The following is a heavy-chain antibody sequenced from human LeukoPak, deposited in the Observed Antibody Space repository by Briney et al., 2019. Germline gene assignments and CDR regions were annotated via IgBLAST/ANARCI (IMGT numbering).Heavy chain of an antibody. Sequence: PSETLSLTCAVYGGSFSGYYWSWIRQPPGKGLEWIGEINHSGSTNYNPSLKSRVTISVDTSKNQFSLKLSSVTAADTAVYYCARQTRKIDYWGRGTLVTVSS. J-gene: IGHJ4*02. V-gene: IGHV4-34*01. CDR2: INHSGST. D-gene: IGHD1-7*01. CDR3: ARQTRKIDY. CDR1: GGSFSGYY.